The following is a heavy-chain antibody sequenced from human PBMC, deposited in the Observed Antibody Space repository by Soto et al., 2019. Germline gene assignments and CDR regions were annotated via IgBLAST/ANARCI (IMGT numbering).Heavy chain of an antibody. D-gene: IGHD6-19*01. CDR3: ARKQYSSGWFFDY. Sequence: GGSLRLSCAASGFTFSNYGMTWVRQAPGKGLEWVSDISGSDGTTYYADSVKGRFTISRDNSKNTLYLQVNSLRAEDTAVYYCARKQYSSGWFFDYWGQGTLVTVSS. CDR2: ISGSDGTT. V-gene: IGHV3-23*01. CDR1: GFTFSNYG. J-gene: IGHJ4*02.